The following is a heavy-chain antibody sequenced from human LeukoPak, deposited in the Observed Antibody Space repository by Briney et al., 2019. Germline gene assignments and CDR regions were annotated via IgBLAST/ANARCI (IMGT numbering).Heavy chain of an antibody. CDR3: AREFYSSGQNWFDP. J-gene: IGHJ5*02. CDR1: GFTFSDYA. Sequence: GGSLRLSCAASGFTFSDYAMHWVRQAPGKGLEWVAVISYDGSNKYYADSVKGRFTISRDNAKNSLYLQMNSLRAEDTAVYYCAREFYSSGQNWFDPWGQGTLVTVSS. D-gene: IGHD6-19*01. CDR2: ISYDGSNK. V-gene: IGHV3-30-3*01.